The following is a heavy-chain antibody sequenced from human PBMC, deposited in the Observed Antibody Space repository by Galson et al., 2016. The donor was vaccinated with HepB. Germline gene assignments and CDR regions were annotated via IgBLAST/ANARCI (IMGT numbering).Heavy chain of an antibody. CDR1: GFTFNSFG. J-gene: IGHJ4*02. CDR2: ISSSSNNI. D-gene: IGHD3-16*01. Sequence: SLRLSCAASGFTFNSFGINWVRQAPGKGLEWVSYISSSSNNIYYADSVKGRFTISRDNAKNTLYLQMNRLRAEDTSVYYCARFGNGCDYGGQGTLATVSS. CDR3: ARFGNGCDY. V-gene: IGHV3-48*01.